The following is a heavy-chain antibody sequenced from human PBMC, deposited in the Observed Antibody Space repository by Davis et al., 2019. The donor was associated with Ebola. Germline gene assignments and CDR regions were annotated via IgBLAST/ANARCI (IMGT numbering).Heavy chain of an antibody. CDR3: ARGPTVTGTGNSFDL. D-gene: IGHD1-1*01. CDR2: IIGDGSIT. J-gene: IGHJ3*01. V-gene: IGHV3-74*01. Sequence: VRQAPGKGLEWVSRIIGDGSITNYADSVEGRFTIFRDNGKNTLYLQLHSLTAEDTAVYYCARGPTVTGTGNSFDLWGQGTGVTISS.